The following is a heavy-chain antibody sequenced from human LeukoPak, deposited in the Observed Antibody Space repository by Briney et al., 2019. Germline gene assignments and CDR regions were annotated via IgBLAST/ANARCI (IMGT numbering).Heavy chain of an antibody. J-gene: IGHJ5*02. CDR1: GFTVSSSY. CDR2: TFGAST. CDR3: ARSIGP. V-gene: IGHV3-66*01. Sequence: GGSLRLSCAASGFTVSSSYMSWVRQAPGKGLEWVSVTFGASTSYADSVKGRFTISRDNSKNTLYLQMNSLRAEDTAVYYCARSIGPAGQGTLVTVSS.